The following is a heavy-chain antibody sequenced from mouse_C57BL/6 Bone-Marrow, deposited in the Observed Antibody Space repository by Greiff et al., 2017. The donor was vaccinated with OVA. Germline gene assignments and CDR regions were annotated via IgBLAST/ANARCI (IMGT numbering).Heavy chain of an antibody. Sequence: QVQLQQPGTELVKPGASVKLSCKASGYTFTSYWMHWVKQRPGQGLEWIGNINPSNGGTNYNEKFKSKATLTVDKSSSTAYMQRSSLTSEDSAVYYCARYDGCYYYAMDYWGQGTSVTVSS. CDR3: ARYDGCYYYAMDY. D-gene: IGHD2-3*01. J-gene: IGHJ4*01. CDR2: INPSNGGT. V-gene: IGHV1-53*01. CDR1: GYTFTSYW.